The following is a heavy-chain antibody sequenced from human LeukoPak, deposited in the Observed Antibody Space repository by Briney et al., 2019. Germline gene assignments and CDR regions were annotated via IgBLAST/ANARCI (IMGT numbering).Heavy chain of an antibody. V-gene: IGHV3-64*05. CDR3: VKDGRDGYKYPSDD. D-gene: IGHD5-24*01. CDR1: GFSFSAYG. Sequence: GGSQRLSCSASGFSFSAYGIYWVRQAPGKGLEYVSGISTNGGSTYYADSVKGRFTISRDNSKNTVFFQMSSLRVEDTAIYYCVKDGRDGYKYPSDDRGQGTLVTVSS. CDR2: ISTNGGST. J-gene: IGHJ4*02.